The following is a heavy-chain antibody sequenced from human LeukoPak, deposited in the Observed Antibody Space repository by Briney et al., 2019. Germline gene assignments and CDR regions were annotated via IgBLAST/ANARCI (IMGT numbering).Heavy chain of an antibody. D-gene: IGHD1-1*01. CDR3: ARGTGTTFDY. V-gene: IGHV3-74*01. J-gene: IGHJ4*02. Sequence: GGSLRLSCAPPGFTFSSSWMHWVRQAPAKGLVGVSRLSKDGSTTTYADSVKGRFTISRDNAKNTLYLQMNSLRAEDTAVYYCARGTGTTFDYWGQGTRVTVSS. CDR2: LSKDGSTT. CDR1: GFTFSSSW.